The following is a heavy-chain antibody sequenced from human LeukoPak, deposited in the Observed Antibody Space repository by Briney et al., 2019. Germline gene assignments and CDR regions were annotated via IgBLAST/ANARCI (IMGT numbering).Heavy chain of an antibody. CDR1: GFTFSSYE. CDR2: ISSSGSTI. J-gene: IGHJ3*02. Sequence: GGSLRLSCAASGFTFSSYEMNWVRRAPGKGLEWVSYISSSGSTIYYADSVKGRFTISRDNAKNSLYLQMNSLRAEDTAVYYCARDGKQCLSEIDAFDIWGQGTMVTVSS. D-gene: IGHD5/OR15-5a*01. CDR3: ARDGKQCLSEIDAFDI. V-gene: IGHV3-48*03.